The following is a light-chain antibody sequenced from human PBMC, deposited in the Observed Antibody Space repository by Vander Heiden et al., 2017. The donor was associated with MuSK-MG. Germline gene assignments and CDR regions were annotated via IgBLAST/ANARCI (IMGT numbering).Light chain of an antibody. CDR2: GAS. V-gene: IGKV1-39*01. Sequence: DIQMTQSPSSLSASVGDRVTITCRASQTISNYLNWYQHKPGKAPKPLIYGASSLRSGVPSGFSGSGSGTDFTLTINSLEPEDFTTYFCQQGYSTPQTFGQGTNVEIK. CDR1: QTISNY. CDR3: QQGYSTPQT. J-gene: IGKJ2*01.